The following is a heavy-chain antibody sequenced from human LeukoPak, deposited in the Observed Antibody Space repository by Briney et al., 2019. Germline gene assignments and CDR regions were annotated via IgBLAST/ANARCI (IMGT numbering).Heavy chain of an antibody. V-gene: IGHV3-21*01. D-gene: IGHD3-10*01. CDR3: ARDSSMLRGPLVIYYFDF. CDR2: ISSSSNYI. J-gene: IGHJ4*02. Sequence: GGSLRLSCAASGFTFSSYSMNWVRQAPGKGLEWVSFISSSSNYIYYADSVKGRFTISRDNAKNSLYLQMNSLRAEDTAVYYCARDSSMLRGPLVIYYFDFWGQGTLVTVSS. CDR1: GFTFSSYS.